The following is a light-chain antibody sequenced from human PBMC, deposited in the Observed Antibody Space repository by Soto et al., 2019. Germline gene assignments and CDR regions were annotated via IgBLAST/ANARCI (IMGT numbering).Light chain of an antibody. CDR3: QHRSHWPPT. CDR1: QSVSSY. J-gene: IGKJ3*01. CDR2: DAS. V-gene: IGKV3-11*01. Sequence: EIVLTQSPATLSLSPGERATLSCRASQSVSSYLAWYQQQPGQAPRLLIYDASNRATGIPPRFSGSGSGTDFTLTISSLEPEDFAVYYCQHRSHWPPTFGPGTKVDIK.